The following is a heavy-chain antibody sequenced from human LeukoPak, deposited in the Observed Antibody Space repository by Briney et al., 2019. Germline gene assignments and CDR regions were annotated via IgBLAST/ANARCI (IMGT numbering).Heavy chain of an antibody. V-gene: IGHV4-39*01. CDR3: ARHNKQQLVLGGAFDI. J-gene: IGHJ3*02. Sequence: PSETLSLTCTVSGGSISSSSYYWGWIRQPPGKGLEWIGSIYYSGSTYYNPSLKSRVTISVDTSKNQFSPKLSSVTAADTAVYYCARHNKQQLVLGGAFDIWGQGTMVTVSS. CDR1: GGSISSSSYY. D-gene: IGHD6-13*01. CDR2: IYYSGST.